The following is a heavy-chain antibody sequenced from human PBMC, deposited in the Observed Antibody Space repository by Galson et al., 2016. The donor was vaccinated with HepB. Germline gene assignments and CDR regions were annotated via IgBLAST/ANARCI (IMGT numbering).Heavy chain of an antibody. CDR1: GSIFTEYW. V-gene: IGHV5-51*03. Sequence: QSGAEVKKPGESLTISCKGSGSIFTEYWIGWVRQMPGEGLEWMGVIYPDESDTRYGPTFKGQVTISVDKSISTAYLQWGSLKASDTAMYYCARPAGVGFYYSNIYDVFDVWGQGTMVTVSS. D-gene: IGHD4-11*01. CDR2: IYPDESDT. CDR3: ARPAGVGFYYSNIYDVFDV. J-gene: IGHJ3*01.